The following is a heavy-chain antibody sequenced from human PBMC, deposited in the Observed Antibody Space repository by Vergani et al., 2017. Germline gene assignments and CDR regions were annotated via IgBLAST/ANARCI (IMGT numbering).Heavy chain of an antibody. CDR2: IYSGGST. J-gene: IGHJ4*02. CDR3: ARVYTAMSWYYFDY. V-gene: IGHV3-66*02. Sequence: EVQLVESGGGLVQPGGSLRLSCAASGFTVSSNYMSWVRQAPGKGLEWVSVIYSGGSTYYADSVKGRFTISRDNSKNTLYLQMNSLRAEDTAVYYCARVYTAMSWYYFDYWGQGTLVTVSS. D-gene: IGHD5-18*01. CDR1: GFTVSSNY.